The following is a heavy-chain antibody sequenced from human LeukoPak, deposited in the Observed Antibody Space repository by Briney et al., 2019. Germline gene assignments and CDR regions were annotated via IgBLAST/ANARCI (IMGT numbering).Heavy chain of an antibody. D-gene: IGHD3-10*01. CDR3: ARGQSGTPHYYYGMDV. Sequence: GGSLRLSCAASGFTVSSNYMSWVRQAPGKGLEWVSIIYSGGNTYYADSVKGRFTVSRDNSKNTLSLQMNSLRAEDTAVYYCARGQSGTPHYYYGMDVWGQGTTVTVSS. CDR1: GFTVSSNY. J-gene: IGHJ6*02. V-gene: IGHV3-53*01. CDR2: IYSGGNT.